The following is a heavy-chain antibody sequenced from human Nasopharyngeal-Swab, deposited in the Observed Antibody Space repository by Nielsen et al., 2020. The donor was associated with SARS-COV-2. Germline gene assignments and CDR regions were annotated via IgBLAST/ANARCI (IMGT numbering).Heavy chain of an antibody. D-gene: IGHD1-26*01. CDR3: ARGSGSYKESLFDY. Sequence: GESLKISCAASGFTFSSYGMHWVRQAPGKGLEWVAVISYDGSNKYYADSVKGRFTISRDNSKNTLYLQMNSLRAEDTAAYYCARGSGSYKESLFDYWGQGTLVTVSS. V-gene: IGHV3-30*03. J-gene: IGHJ4*02. CDR1: GFTFSSYG. CDR2: ISYDGSNK.